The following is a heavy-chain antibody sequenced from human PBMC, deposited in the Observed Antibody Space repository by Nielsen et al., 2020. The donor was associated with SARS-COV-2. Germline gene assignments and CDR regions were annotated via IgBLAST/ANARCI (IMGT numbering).Heavy chain of an antibody. CDR2: FDPEDGET. V-gene: IGHV1-2*02. CDR3: ARTGIAVAGIDFDY. D-gene: IGHD6-19*01. CDR1: GYTFTSYD. Sequence: ASVKVSCKASGYTFTSYDINWVRQAPGKGLEWMGGFDPEDGETIYAQKFQGRVTMTRDTSISTAYMELSRLRSDDTAVYYCARTGIAVAGIDFDYWGQGTLVTVSS. J-gene: IGHJ4*02.